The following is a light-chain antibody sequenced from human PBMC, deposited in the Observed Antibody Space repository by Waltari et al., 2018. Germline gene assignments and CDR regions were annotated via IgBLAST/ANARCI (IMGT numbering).Light chain of an antibody. J-gene: IGKJ2*01. CDR3: QQYDSFSYT. CDR2: DAS. V-gene: IGKV1-5*01. Sequence: DIQMTQSPSTLSASVGDRVTITCRAMQTISSWLAWYQQKAGKAPKLLIYDASTLESGVPSRFSGSGSGTEFTLTISSLHPDDFATYYCQQYDSFSYTFGQGTKLEIK. CDR1: QTISSW.